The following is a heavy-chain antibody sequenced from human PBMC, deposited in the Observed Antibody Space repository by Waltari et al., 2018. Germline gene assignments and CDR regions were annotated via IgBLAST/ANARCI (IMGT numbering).Heavy chain of an antibody. Sequence: QVQLQQWGAGLFKPSETLSLTCAVYGGSFSGYYWSWIRQPPGKGLEWIGEINHSGSTNYNPALKSRVTISVDTSKNQFSLKLSSVTAADTAVYYCARGVGIAAARYFQHWGQGTLVTVSS. CDR2: INHSGST. D-gene: IGHD6-13*01. J-gene: IGHJ1*01. CDR1: GGSFSGYY. CDR3: ARGVGIAAARYFQH. V-gene: IGHV4-34*01.